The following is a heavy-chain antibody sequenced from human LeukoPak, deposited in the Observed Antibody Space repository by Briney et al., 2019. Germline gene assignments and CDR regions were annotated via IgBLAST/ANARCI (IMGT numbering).Heavy chain of an antibody. V-gene: IGHV1-2*02. CDR3: ARDNGGTAMAYYYYYYMDV. J-gene: IGHJ6*03. CDR2: INPNSGGT. D-gene: IGHD5-18*01. CDR1: GYTFTGYY. Sequence: GASVKVSCKASGYTFTGYYMHWVRQAPGQGLEWMGWINPNSGGTNYAQKFQGRVTMTRDTSISTAYMELSRLRSEDTAVYYCARDNGGTAMAYYYYYYMDVWGKGTTVTISS.